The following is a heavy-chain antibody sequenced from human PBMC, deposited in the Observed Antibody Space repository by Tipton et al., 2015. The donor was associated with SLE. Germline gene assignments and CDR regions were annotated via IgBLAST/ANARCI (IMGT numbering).Heavy chain of an antibody. V-gene: IGHV3-74*03. CDR1: AFAFSSYW. J-gene: IGHJ4*02. D-gene: IGHD3-16*01. CDR3: ASDPGGGLDY. Sequence: SLRLSCEVSAFAFSSYWMHWVRQAPGKGLVWVSHINSDGSTREYADSVKGRFTIFRDNAKNTVYLQMNSLRAEDTALYFCASDPGGGLDYWGQGTLVTVSS. CDR2: INSDGSTR.